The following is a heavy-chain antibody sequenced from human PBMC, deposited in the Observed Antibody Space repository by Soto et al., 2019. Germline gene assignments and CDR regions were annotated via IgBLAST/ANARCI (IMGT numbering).Heavy chain of an antibody. CDR1: GGFLSESY. CDR3: VRIRYQLPSSVLWLDP. CDR2: INHVGGT. D-gene: IGHD3-16*01. J-gene: IGHJ5*02. Sequence: LPETLSLPCAFYGGFLSESYWTWIRQAPGKGLEWIGEINHVGGTNYNPSLKSRVTMSVDTSQNQFSLRLISVTAADTAMYFCVRIRYQLPSSVLWLDPWGQGTPVTVSS. V-gene: IGHV4-34*01.